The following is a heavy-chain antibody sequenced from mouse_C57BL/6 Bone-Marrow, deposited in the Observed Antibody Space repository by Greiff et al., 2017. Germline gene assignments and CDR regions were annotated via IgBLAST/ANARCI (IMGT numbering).Heavy chain of an antibody. CDR1: GYTFTDYY. J-gene: IGHJ3*01. Sequence: VQLQQSEAELVRPGASVKLSCKASGYTFTDYYINWVKQRPGQGLEWIARIYPGSGNTYYNEKFKGKATLTAEKSSSTAYMQLSSLTSEDSAVYFCARGGLRLAYWGQGTLVTVSA. CDR3: ARGGLRLAY. V-gene: IGHV1-76*01. D-gene: IGHD2-4*01. CDR2: IYPGSGNT.